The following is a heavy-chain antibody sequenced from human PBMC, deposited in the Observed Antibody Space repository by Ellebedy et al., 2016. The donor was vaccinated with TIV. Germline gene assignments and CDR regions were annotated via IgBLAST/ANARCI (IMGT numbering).Heavy chain of an antibody. D-gene: IGHD7-27*01. CDR2: ICTSGTT. V-gene: IGHV4-39*07. Sequence: SETLSLXXTVSGGSFSSSDCYWGWIRQSPGKGLQWIGSICTSGTTYYNPSLKSRVTISVDTSKNQFSLNLRSVTAADTAVYYCARGPRNWADDYWGQGILVTVSS. CDR3: ARGPRNWADDY. CDR1: GGSFSSSDCY. J-gene: IGHJ4*02.